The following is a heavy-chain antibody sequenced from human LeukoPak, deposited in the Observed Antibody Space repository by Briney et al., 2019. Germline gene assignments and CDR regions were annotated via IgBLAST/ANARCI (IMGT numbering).Heavy chain of an antibody. CDR3: AKEVYYDSSGYYSS. D-gene: IGHD3-22*01. CDR1: GFTFSSYA. Sequence: GGSLRLSFAASGFTFSSYAMSGCRQAPGKGLEGVSAISGSGGSTYYADSVKGRFTISRDNSKNTLYLPMNSLRAEDTAVYYCAKEVYYDSSGYYSSWGQGTLVTVSS. CDR2: ISGSGGST. V-gene: IGHV3-23*01. J-gene: IGHJ5*02.